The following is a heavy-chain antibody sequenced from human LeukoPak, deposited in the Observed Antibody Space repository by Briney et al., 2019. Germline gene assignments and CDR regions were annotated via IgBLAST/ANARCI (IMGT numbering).Heavy chain of an antibody. J-gene: IGHJ4*02. Sequence: GASVKVSCKASGYTFTGYYIHWVRQAPGQGLEWMGWINPNSGGTNYGQKFQGRVTMTRDTSISTAYMELSRLRSDDTAMYYCARDQRTSAVLGGYWGQGTLVTVSS. D-gene: IGHD6-13*01. CDR1: GYTFTGYY. V-gene: IGHV1-2*02. CDR3: ARDQRTSAVLGGY. CDR2: INPNSGGT.